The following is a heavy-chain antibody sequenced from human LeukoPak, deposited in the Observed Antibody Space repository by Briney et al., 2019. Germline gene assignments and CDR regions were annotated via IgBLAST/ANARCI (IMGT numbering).Heavy chain of an antibody. CDR1: GGSFSDYY. Sequence: SETLSLTCAVYGGSFSDYYWTWIRQSPGKGLEWIAEINHSESTNHNPSLRSRVTISVDTSKNQFSLKLSSVTAADTAVYYCARGGSYGYNYWGQGTLVTVSS. CDR2: INHSEST. CDR3: ARGGSYGYNY. J-gene: IGHJ4*02. D-gene: IGHD5-18*01. V-gene: IGHV4-34*01.